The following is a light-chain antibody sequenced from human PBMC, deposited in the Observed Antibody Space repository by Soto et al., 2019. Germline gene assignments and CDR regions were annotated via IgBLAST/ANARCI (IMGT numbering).Light chain of an antibody. CDR2: GGF. Sequence: DIQMTQSPSSLSASVGDRVTITCRASQSIRTSLNWYQQKPGKAPKLLIYGGFSLQSGAPSRFSGSGSGTDFTITISSLQPEDFAVYYCQQSYSTPPTFGQGTKVEIK. V-gene: IGKV1-39*01. J-gene: IGKJ2*01. CDR3: QQSYSTPPT. CDR1: QSIRTS.